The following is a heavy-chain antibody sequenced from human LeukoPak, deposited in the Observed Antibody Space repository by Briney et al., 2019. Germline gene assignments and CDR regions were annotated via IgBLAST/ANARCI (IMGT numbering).Heavy chain of an antibody. Sequence: VASVKVSCKASGGTFSSYAISWVRQAPGQGLEWMGGIIPIFGTANYAQKFQGRVTITADKSTSTAYMELSSLRSEDTAVYYCARNRGTIFGVVIPTAIDYWGQGTLVTVSS. J-gene: IGHJ4*02. CDR1: GGTFSSYA. V-gene: IGHV1-69*06. CDR3: ARNRGTIFGVVIPTAIDY. D-gene: IGHD3-3*01. CDR2: IIPIFGTA.